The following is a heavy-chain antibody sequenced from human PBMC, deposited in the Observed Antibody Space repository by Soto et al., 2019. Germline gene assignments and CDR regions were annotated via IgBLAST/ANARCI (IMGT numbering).Heavy chain of an antibody. D-gene: IGHD1-26*01. V-gene: IGHV3-33*01. CDR3: ARGIIGGGLTIDY. CDR2: IWYDGSNK. Sequence: QVQLVEFGGGVVQPGRSLRLSCAASGFTFSSYGMHWVRQAPGKGLEWVAVIWYDGSNKYYADSVKGRFTISRDNSKNTLYLQMNSLRAEDTAVYYCARGIIGGGLTIDYWGQGTLVTVSS. CDR1: GFTFSSYG. J-gene: IGHJ4*02.